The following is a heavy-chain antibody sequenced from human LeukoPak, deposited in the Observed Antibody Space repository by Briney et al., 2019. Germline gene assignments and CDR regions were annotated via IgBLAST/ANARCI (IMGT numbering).Heavy chain of an antibody. CDR1: GFSFGKYW. CDR3: AKDHGSGVPNY. Sequence: GGSLRLSCVAPGFSFGKYWMSWVRQAPGKGLEWVANIKLDGSEKNYVDSVKGRFTISRDNSKNTLYLQMNSLRAEDTAVYYCAKDHGSGVPNYWGQGTLVTVSS. D-gene: IGHD3-10*01. V-gene: IGHV3-7*01. J-gene: IGHJ4*02. CDR2: IKLDGSEK.